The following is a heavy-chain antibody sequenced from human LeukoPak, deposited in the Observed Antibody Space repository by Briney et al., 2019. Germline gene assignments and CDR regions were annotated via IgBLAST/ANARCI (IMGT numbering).Heavy chain of an antibody. CDR3: ARGGYYGSGSYYEFDY. V-gene: IGHV1-8*01. D-gene: IGHD3-10*01. CDR2: MNPNSGNT. CDR1: GYTFTSYD. Sequence: ASVKVSCKASGYTFTSYDINWVRQAAGQGLEWMGWMNPNSGNTGYAQKFQGRVTMTRNTSISTAYMELSSLRAEDTAVYYCARGGYYGSGSYYEFDYWGQGTLVTVSS. J-gene: IGHJ4*02.